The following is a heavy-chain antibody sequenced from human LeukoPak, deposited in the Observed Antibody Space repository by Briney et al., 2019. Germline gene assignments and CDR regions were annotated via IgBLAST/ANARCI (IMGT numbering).Heavy chain of an antibody. V-gene: IGHV1-2*02. J-gene: IGHJ2*01. CDR3: ARDQYCSGGSCYLYWYFDL. Sequence: ASVKVSCKASGYTFTGYYMHWVRQAPGQGLEWMGWINPNSGGTNYAQKFQGRVTMTRDTSISTAYMELSRLRSDDTAVYYCARDQYCSGGSCYLYWYFDLWGRGTLVTVSS. CDR2: INPNSGGT. D-gene: IGHD2-15*01. CDR1: GYTFTGYY.